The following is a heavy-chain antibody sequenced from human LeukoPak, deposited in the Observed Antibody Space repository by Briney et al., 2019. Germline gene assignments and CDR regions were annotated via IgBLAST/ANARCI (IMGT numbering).Heavy chain of an antibody. CDR1: GFTFSSYS. CDR3: ASLMTAVTIRDF. D-gene: IGHD4-11*01. CDR2: ITGSSSHV. V-gene: IGHV3-21*01. J-gene: IGHJ4*02. Sequence: GGSLRLSCAASGFTFSSYSMNWVRQAPGKGLEWISSITGSSSHVYYADSVKGRFTISRDNAKNSLYLQMNSLRAEDTAVYYCASLMTAVTIRDFWGQGTPVTVSS.